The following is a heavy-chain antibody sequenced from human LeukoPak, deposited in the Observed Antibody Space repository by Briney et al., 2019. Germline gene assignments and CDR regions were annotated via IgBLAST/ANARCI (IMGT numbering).Heavy chain of an antibody. CDR2: INPNSGGT. CDR3: ARDSGSGSPTDY. V-gene: IGHV1-2*02. J-gene: IGHJ4*02. Sequence: APVKVSCKASGYTFTGYYMHWVRQAPGQGLEWMGWINPNSGGTNYAQKFQGRVTMTRDTSISTAYMELSRLRSDDTAVYYCARDSGSGSPTDYWGQGTLVTVSS. D-gene: IGHD1-26*01. CDR1: GYTFTGYY.